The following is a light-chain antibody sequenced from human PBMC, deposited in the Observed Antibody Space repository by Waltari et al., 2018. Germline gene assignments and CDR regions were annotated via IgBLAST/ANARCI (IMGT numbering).Light chain of an antibody. CDR3: LSRDTTSTRV. CDR1: SLRRYY. CDR2: GQD. V-gene: IGLV3-19*01. J-gene: IGLJ3*02. Sequence: SSELTQDPAVSVALGQTVSITCQGDSLRRYYAIWYQQRPGQAPILILYGQDNRPSGIPDRFSGSTSGNTASLTITGAQAEDEADYYCLSRDTTSTRVFGGGTRLTV.